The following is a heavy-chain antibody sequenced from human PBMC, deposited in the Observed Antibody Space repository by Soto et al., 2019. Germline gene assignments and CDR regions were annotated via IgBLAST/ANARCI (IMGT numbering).Heavy chain of an antibody. J-gene: IGHJ4*02. CDR1: GFIFRNYA. V-gene: IGHV3-23*01. CDR2: ISGSAGSR. CDR3: AKDGYTHVKPDY. D-gene: IGHD5-18*01. Sequence: EVQLLESGGGLVQPGGSLRLSCAASGFIFRNYAMSWVRQAPGKGLEWVSAISGSAGSRYYADSVKGRFTISRDNSKKTLYLQMNSLRAEDTAVYYCAKDGYTHVKPDYLGQGTLVTVSS.